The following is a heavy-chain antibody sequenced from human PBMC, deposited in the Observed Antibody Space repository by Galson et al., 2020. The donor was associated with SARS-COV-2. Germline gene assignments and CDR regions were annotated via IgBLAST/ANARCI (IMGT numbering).Heavy chain of an antibody. CDR3: ATGSPWVRDNWFDP. V-gene: IGHV1-24*01. D-gene: IGHD7-27*01. Sequence: ASVKVSCKVSGYTLTELSMHWVRQAPGKGLEWMGGFDPEDGETIYAQKFQGRVTMTKDTSTDTAYMELSSLRSEDTAVYYCATGSPWVRDNWFDPWGQGTLVTVSS. CDR1: GYTLTELS. CDR2: FDPEDGET. J-gene: IGHJ5*02.